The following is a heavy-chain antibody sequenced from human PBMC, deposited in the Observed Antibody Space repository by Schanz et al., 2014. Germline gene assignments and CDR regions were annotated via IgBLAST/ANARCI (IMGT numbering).Heavy chain of an antibody. CDR3: ARDRRRYCSTASCLHDNWFDP. D-gene: IGHD2-2*01. CDR1: GYTFTAYG. J-gene: IGHJ5*02. CDR2: ISAYNGNT. V-gene: IGHV1-18*01. Sequence: QVQLVQSGAEVKKPGASVKVSCQTSGYTFTAYGINWVRQAPGQGLEWMGWISAYNGNTNYAQKLQGRVTMTTDTSTSTAYMELRSLRSDDTAVYYCARDRRRYCSTASCLHDNWFDPWGQGTLVIVSS.